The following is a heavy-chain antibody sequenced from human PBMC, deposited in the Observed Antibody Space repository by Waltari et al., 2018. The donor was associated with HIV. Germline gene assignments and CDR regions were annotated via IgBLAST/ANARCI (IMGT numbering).Heavy chain of an antibody. CDR1: GFTFSSYS. Sequence: EVQLVESGGGLVQPGGSLRLSCAASGFTFSSYSMNWVRQAPGKGLEWVSYISSSSSTIHYANSVNGRLTISRNNAKNSLYLQMNSLRAEDTAVYYCAREPLQRTYCTNGVCYTDYYYGMDVWGQGTTVTVSS. CDR2: ISSSSSTI. V-gene: IGHV3-48*01. CDR3: AREPLQRTYCTNGVCYTDYYYGMDV. J-gene: IGHJ6*02. D-gene: IGHD2-8*01.